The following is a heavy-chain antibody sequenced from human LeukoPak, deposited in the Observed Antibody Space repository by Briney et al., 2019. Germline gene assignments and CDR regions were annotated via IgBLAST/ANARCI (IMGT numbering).Heavy chain of an antibody. V-gene: IGHV4-59*12. D-gene: IGHD3-22*01. J-gene: IGHJ1*01. CDR3: ARVPDYYDSSGYWSEYFQH. Sequence: SETLSLTCTVSGGSISSYYWSWIRQPPGKGLEWIGYIYYSGSTYYNPSLKSRVTISVDTSKNQFSLKLSSVTAADTAVYYCARVPDYYDSSGYWSEYFQHWGQGTLVTVSS. CDR1: GGSISSYY. CDR2: IYYSGST.